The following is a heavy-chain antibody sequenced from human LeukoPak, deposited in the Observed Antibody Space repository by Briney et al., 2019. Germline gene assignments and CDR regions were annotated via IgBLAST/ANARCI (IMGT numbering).Heavy chain of an antibody. CDR2: ISGSGGST. V-gene: IGHV3-23*01. CDR3: AKDLYSGYDYPLLYFDY. Sequence: GGSLRLSCAASGFTFSSYGMHWVRQAPGKGLEWVSAISGSGGSTYYADSVKGRFTISRDNSKNTLYLQMNSLRAEDTAVYYCAKDLYSGYDYPLLYFDYWGQGTLVTVSS. D-gene: IGHD5-12*01. J-gene: IGHJ4*02. CDR1: GFTFSSYG.